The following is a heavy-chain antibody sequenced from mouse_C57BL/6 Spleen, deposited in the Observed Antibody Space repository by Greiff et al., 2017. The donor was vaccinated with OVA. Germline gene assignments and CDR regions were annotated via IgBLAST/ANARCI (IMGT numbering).Heavy chain of an antibody. CDR3: ARSEDGYHEAMDY. J-gene: IGHJ4*01. Sequence: QVQLQQPGAELVKPGASVKMSCKASGYTFTSYWITWVKQRPGQGLEWIGDIYPGSGSTNYNEKFKSKATLTVDTSSSTAYMQLSSLTSEDSAVYYCARSEDGYHEAMDYWGQGTSVTVAS. D-gene: IGHD2-3*01. CDR1: GYTFTSYW. CDR2: IYPGSGST. V-gene: IGHV1-55*01.